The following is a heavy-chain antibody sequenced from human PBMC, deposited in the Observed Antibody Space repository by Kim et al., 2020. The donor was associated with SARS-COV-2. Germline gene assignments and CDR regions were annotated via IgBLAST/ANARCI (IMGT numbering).Heavy chain of an antibody. CDR3: ARGSGYYASFDY. D-gene: IGHD3-10*01. CDR2: INHSGST. J-gene: IGHJ4*02. V-gene: IGHV4-34*01. CDR1: GGSFSGYY. Sequence: SETLSLTCAVYGGSFSGYYWSWIRQPPGKGLEWIGEINHSGSTNYNPSLKSRVTISVDTSKNQFSLKLSSVTAADTAVYYCARGSGYYASFDYWGQGTLV.